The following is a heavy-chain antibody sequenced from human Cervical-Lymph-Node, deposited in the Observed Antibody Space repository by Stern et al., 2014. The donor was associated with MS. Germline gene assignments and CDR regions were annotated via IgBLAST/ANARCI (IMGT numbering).Heavy chain of an antibody. Sequence: VQLVQSGGNLVKPGGSLRLSCAASGFSFRNYYMSWIRQAPGKGLEWVTYSSSSGNHIDYSACVKGRFTMSRDNAKNSLYLQMNSLRADDTAVYYCARADGSSDEYWGQGTLVTVSS. V-gene: IGHV3-11*01. D-gene: IGHD3-10*01. CDR3: ARADGSSDEY. CDR2: SSSSGNHI. J-gene: IGHJ4*02. CDR1: GFSFRNYY.